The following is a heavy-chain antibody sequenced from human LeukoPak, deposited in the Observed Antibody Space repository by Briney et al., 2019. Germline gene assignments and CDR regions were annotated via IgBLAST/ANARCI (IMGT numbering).Heavy chain of an antibody. Sequence: GGSLRLSCAASGFTFSSYGMHWVRQAPGKGLEWVAVIWYDGSNKYYADSVKGRFTISRDNSKNTLYLQMNSLRAEDTAVYYCAKDIGFWSGYGKDVWGQGTTVTVSS. V-gene: IGHV3-33*06. J-gene: IGHJ6*02. CDR3: AKDIGFWSGYGKDV. CDR1: GFTFSSYG. D-gene: IGHD3-3*01. CDR2: IWYDGSNK.